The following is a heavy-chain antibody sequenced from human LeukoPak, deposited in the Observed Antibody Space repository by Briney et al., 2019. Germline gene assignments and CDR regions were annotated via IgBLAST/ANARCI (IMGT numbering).Heavy chain of an antibody. V-gene: IGHV3-23*01. J-gene: IGHJ2*01. D-gene: IGHD1-26*01. CDR3: AKVSGSGMRWYFDL. CDR1: GFTFSSYG. CDR2: ISGSGGST. Sequence: TGGSLRLSCAASGFTFSSYGMSWVRQAPGKGLEWVSAISGSGGSTYYADSVKGRFTISRDNSKNTLYLQMNSLRAEDTAVYYCAKVSGSGMRWYFDLWGRGTLVTVSS.